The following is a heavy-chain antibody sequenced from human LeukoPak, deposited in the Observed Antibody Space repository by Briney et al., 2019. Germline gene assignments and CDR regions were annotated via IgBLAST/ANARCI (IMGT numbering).Heavy chain of an antibody. CDR1: GFTFSSYG. J-gene: IGHJ4*02. CDR2: IWYDGSNK. V-gene: IGHV3-33*01. Sequence: GGSLRLSCTASGFTFSSYGMHWVRQAPGKGLEWVAVIWYDGSNKYYADSVKGRFTISRDNSKNTLYLQMNSLRAEDTAVYYCARDRDSTLDFDYWGQGTLVTVSS. CDR3: ARDRDSTLDFDY. D-gene: IGHD3-10*01.